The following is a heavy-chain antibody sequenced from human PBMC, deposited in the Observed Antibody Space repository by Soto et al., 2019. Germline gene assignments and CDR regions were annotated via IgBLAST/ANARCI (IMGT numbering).Heavy chain of an antibody. CDR3: ARKQAGFFSGIDY. CDR2: IDHSRYT. Sequence: TFSGGSPITGSNIWCWIRKNTRKGMEWLTYIDHSRYTFYNPSLQSRIILSMDTSKNQFALKLSSATAADTAVYFCARKQAGFFSGIDYWGQVTLVTVS. J-gene: IGHJ4*02. CDR1: GGSPITGSNI. D-gene: IGHD3-10*01. V-gene: IGHV4-31*03.